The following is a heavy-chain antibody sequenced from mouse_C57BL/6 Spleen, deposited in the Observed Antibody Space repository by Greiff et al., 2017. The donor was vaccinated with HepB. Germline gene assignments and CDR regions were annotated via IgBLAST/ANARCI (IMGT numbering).Heavy chain of an antibody. J-gene: IGHJ1*03. V-gene: IGHV5-6*02. CDR1: GFTFSSYG. Sequence: EVKLVESGGDLVKPGGSLKLSCAASGFTFSSYGMSWVRQTPDKRLEWVATISSGGSYTYYPDSVKGRFTISRDNAKNTLYLQMSSLKSEDTAMYYSARHYYGSSYWYFDVWGTGTTVTVSS. D-gene: IGHD1-1*01. CDR2: ISSGGSYT. CDR3: ARHYYGSSYWYFDV.